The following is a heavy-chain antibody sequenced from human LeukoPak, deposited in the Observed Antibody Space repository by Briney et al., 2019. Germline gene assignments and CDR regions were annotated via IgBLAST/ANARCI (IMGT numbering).Heavy chain of an antibody. CDR2: ISGSGGST. D-gene: IGHD2-21*02. CDR3: ARDVGYCGGDCYSY. CDR1: RFTFGNYA. V-gene: IGHV3-23*01. Sequence: PGGSLRLSCVASRFTFGNYAMSWVRQAPGKGLECVSIISGSGGSTYYADSVKGRFTISRDNSKNTLYLQMNSLRSEDTAVYYCARDVGYCGGDCYSYWGQGTLVTVSS. J-gene: IGHJ4*02.